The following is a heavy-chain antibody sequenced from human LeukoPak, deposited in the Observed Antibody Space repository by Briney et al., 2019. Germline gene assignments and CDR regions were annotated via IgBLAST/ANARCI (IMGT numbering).Heavy chain of an antibody. CDR3: ARDYGRSRDYGMDV. J-gene: IGHJ6*02. CDR1: GFTFNNYA. D-gene: IGHD3-10*01. CDR2: INSDGSST. Sequence: GGSLRLSCAGSGFTFNNYAMSWVRQAPGKGLVWVSRINSDGSSTTYADSVKGRFTISRDNAKNTLYLQMNSLRAEDTAVYYCARDYGRSRDYGMDVWGQGTTVTVSS. V-gene: IGHV3-74*01.